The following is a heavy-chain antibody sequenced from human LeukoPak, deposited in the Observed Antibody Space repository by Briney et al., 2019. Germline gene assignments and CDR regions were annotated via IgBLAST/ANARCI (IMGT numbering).Heavy chain of an antibody. CDR3: ARLGVWFGELWDFDY. D-gene: IGHD3-10*01. CDR1: GFTFSSYS. J-gene: IGHJ4*02. Sequence: PGGSLRPSCAASGFTFSSYSMNWVRQAPGKGLEWVSYISSSSSTIYYADSVKGRFTISRDNAKNSLYLQMNSLRAEDTAVYYCARLGVWFGELWDFDYWGQGTLVTVSS. CDR2: ISSSSSTI. V-gene: IGHV3-48*01.